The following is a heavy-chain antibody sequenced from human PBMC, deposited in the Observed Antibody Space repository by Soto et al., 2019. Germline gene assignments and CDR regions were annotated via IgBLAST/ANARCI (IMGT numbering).Heavy chain of an antibody. CDR1: GFTFSSYW. CDR3: ARRVYDILTGWWFDP. V-gene: IGHV3-7*01. D-gene: IGHD3-9*01. J-gene: IGHJ5*01. Sequence: GGSLRLSCAASGFTFSSYWMSWVRQAPGKGLEWVANIKQDGSEKYYVDSVKGRFTISRDNAKNSLYLQMNSLRAEDTAVYYYARRVYDILTGWWFDPWGQGTLVTVSS. CDR2: IKQDGSEK.